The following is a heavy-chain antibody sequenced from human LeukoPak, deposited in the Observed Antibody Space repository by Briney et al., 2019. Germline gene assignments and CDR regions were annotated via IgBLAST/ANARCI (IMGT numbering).Heavy chain of an antibody. D-gene: IGHD3-10*01. CDR2: LGGLSESV. J-gene: IGHJ6*02. CDR3: ARRWLGDPYGMDV. V-gene: IGHV3-23*01. CDR1: GFTFSSYA. Sequence: GGSLRLSCAASGFTFSSYAMSWVRQAPGKGLEWVSILGGLSESVYYPDSVKGRFTVSRDNSKDTLYLEINSLRGEDTATYYCARRWLGDPYGMDVWGQGTTVTVSS.